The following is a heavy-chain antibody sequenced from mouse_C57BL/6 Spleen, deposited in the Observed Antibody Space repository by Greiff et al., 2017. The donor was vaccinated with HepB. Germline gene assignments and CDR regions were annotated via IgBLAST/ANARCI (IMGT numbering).Heavy chain of an antibody. Sequence: QVQLKQSGPGLVQPSQSLSITCTVSGFSLTSYGVHWVRQSPGKGLEWLGVIWSGGSTDYNAAFISRLSISKDNSKSQVFFKMNRLQADDTAIYYCARGGGSSSYYYAMDYWGQGTSVTVSS. CDR3: ARGGGSSSYYYAMDY. CDR2: IWSGGST. D-gene: IGHD1-1*01. CDR1: GFSLTSYG. V-gene: IGHV2-2*01. J-gene: IGHJ4*01.